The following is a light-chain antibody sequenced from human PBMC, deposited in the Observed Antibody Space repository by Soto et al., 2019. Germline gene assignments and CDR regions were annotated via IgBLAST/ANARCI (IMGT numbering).Light chain of an antibody. J-gene: IGKJ1*01. CDR3: QQYGISPWT. CDR1: QSVSSSY. Sequence: EIVLTQSPGTLSLSPGERATLSCRASQSVSSSYLAWYQQKPGQAPRLLIYGASSRATGIPDRFSGSGSGTDFTLTISSLEPEDFAVYYCQQYGISPWTFGQGTKVEI. V-gene: IGKV3-20*01. CDR2: GAS.